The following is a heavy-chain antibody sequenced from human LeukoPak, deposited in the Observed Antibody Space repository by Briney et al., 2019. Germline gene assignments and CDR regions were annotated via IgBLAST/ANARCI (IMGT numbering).Heavy chain of an antibody. CDR2: INPSGGST. Sequence: ASVKVSCKASGYTFTSYYMHWVRQAPGQGLEWMGIINPSGGSTSYAQKFQGRVTMTRDMSTSTVYMELRSLRSDDTAVYYCARDLRGPYYYMDVWGKGTTVTISS. D-gene: IGHD4-17*01. J-gene: IGHJ6*03. CDR3: ARDLRGPYYYMDV. CDR1: GYTFTSYY. V-gene: IGHV1-46*01.